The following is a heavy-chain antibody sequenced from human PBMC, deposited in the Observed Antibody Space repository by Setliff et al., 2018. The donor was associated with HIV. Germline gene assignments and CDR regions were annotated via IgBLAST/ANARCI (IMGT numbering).Heavy chain of an antibody. V-gene: IGHV1-18*01. D-gene: IGHD3-16*02. CDR2: ISGYNGNT. Sequence: ASVKVSCKASGYTFTNFGITWVRQAPGQGLEWMGWISGYNGNTKYVQKLQGRVTMTTDTSTSTVYMELRSLRSEDTAVYYCARAYYDSVWGSHRYRFYYFDYWGQGSLVTVSS. CDR3: ARAYYDSVWGSHRYRFYYFDY. CDR1: GYTFTNFG. J-gene: IGHJ4*02.